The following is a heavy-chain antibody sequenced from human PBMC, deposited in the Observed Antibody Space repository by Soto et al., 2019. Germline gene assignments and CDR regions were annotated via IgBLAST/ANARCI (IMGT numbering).Heavy chain of an antibody. Sequence: QVQLVQSGGEVKKPGASVKVSCKTSGYIFTDHGISWVRQAPGQGLEWMGWISTSNGSTNYAQHLQGRVTMSTDTTTSTADMEMASLGSNDAAVYYCATLSPLLMRRLGNFDYCSQGTLVTVA. J-gene: IGHJ4*02. D-gene: IGHD3-10*01. CDR2: ISTSNGST. CDR1: GYIFTDHG. CDR3: ATLSPLLMRRLGNFDY. V-gene: IGHV1-18*04.